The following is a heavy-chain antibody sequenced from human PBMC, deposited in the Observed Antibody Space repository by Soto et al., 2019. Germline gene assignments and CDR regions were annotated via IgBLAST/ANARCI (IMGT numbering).Heavy chain of an antibody. Sequence: EVQLMESGGGLVKPGGSLRLSCAASGFTFNSYSMNWVRQAPGKGLEWVSSISHSSHYIYYADSMKGRFTISRDNAKNSLYLQMNSLRAEDTAVYYCAREEMYSSSWYPDYWGQGTLVTVSS. J-gene: IGHJ4*02. CDR1: GFTFNSYS. V-gene: IGHV3-21*01. D-gene: IGHD6-13*01. CDR3: AREEMYSSSWYPDY. CDR2: ISHSSHYI.